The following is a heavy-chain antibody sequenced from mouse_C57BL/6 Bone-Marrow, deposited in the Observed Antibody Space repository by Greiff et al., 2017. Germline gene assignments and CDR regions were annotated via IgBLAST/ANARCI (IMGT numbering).Heavy chain of an antibody. J-gene: IGHJ4*01. CDR1: GFTFSSYA. V-gene: IGHV5-4*01. Sequence: VQLKESGGGLVKPGGSLKLSCAASGFTFSSYAMSWVRQTPEKRLEWVATISDGGSYTYYPDNVKGRFTISRDNAKNNLYLQMSHLKSEDTAMYYCARTYGSLYYYAMDYWGQGTSVTVSS. D-gene: IGHD1-1*01. CDR2: ISDGGSYT. CDR3: ARTYGSLYYYAMDY.